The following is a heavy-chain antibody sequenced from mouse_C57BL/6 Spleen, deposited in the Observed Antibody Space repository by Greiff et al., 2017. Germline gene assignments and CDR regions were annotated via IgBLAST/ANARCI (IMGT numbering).Heavy chain of an antibody. CDR3: ARLYYGNYDDY. CDR1: GYTFTSYW. Sequence: VQLQQPGAELVKPGASVKLSCKASGYTFTSYWMQWVKQRPGQGLEWIGEIDPSDSYTNYNQKFKGKATLTVDTSSSTAYMQLSSLTSEDSAVYYCARLYYGNYDDYWGQGTTLTVSS. J-gene: IGHJ2*01. D-gene: IGHD2-1*01. V-gene: IGHV1-50*01. CDR2: IDPSDSYT.